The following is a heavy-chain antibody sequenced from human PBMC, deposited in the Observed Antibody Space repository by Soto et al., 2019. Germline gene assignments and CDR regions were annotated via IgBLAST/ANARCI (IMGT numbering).Heavy chain of an antibody. Sequence: SETLSLTCAVYGGSFSGYYWSWIRQPPGKGLEWIGEINHSGSTNYNPSLKSRVTISVDTSKNQFSLKLSSVTAADTAVYYCARGRAARNWSGYPNYYYYYGMDVWGQGTTVTVSS. V-gene: IGHV4-34*01. J-gene: IGHJ6*02. CDR1: GGSFSGYY. CDR2: INHSGST. CDR3: ARGRAARNWSGYPNYYYYYGMDV. D-gene: IGHD3-3*01.